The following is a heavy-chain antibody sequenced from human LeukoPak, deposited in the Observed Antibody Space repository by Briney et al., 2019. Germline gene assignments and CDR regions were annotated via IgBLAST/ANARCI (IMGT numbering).Heavy chain of an antibody. D-gene: IGHD3-22*01. Sequence: GGSLRLSCAASGFTFSSYAMSWVRQAPGKGLEWVSAITGSNSSTYYADSVKGRFTISRDNSRNTLYLQMNSLRGEDTAVYYCAKPYPGYYYDSSGSSFLFDYWGRGTLVTVSS. V-gene: IGHV3-23*01. CDR3: AKPYPGYYYDSSGSSFLFDY. CDR2: ITGSNSST. J-gene: IGHJ4*02. CDR1: GFTFSSYA.